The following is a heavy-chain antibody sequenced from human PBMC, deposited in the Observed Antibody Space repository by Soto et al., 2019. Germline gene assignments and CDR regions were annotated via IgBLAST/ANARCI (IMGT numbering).Heavy chain of an antibody. CDR2: INHSGST. D-gene: IGHD7-27*01. J-gene: IGHJ5*02. Sequence: SETLSLTCAVYGGSFSGYYWSWIRQPPGKGLEWIGEINHSGSTNYNPSLKSRVTISVDTSKNQFSLKLSSETAADTAVYYCARGEFRSDWGKMSNLFDPCGQGTLVTVYS. V-gene: IGHV4-34*01. CDR3: ARGEFRSDWGKMSNLFDP. CDR1: GGSFSGYY.